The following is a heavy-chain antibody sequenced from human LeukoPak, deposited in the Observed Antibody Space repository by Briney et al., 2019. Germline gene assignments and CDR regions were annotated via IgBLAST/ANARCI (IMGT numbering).Heavy chain of an antibody. CDR2: INHSGST. D-gene: IGHD6-19*01. V-gene: IGHV4-34*01. CDR1: GGSFSGYY. J-gene: IGHJ5*02. Sequence: PSETLSLTCAVYGGSFSGYYWSWIRQPPGKGLEWIGEINHSGSTNYNPSLKSRVTISVDTSKNQSSLKLSSVTAADTAVYYCARGPGSGWFDPWGQGTLVTVSS. CDR3: ARGPGSGWFDP.